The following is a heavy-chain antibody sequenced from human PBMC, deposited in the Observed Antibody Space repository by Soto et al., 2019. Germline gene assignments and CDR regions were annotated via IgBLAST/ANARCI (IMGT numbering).Heavy chain of an antibody. J-gene: IGHJ4*02. D-gene: IGHD1-26*01. CDR2: ISWNSGSI. V-gene: IGHV3-9*01. Sequence: EVQLVESGGGLVQPGRSLRLSFAASGFTFDDYAMHWVRQAPGKGLEWVSGISWNSGSIGYADSVKGRLTISRDNAKNALSLLMSRLRAEDTALYYCATGVVVATANSFDYWGQGTLVTVSS. CDR3: ATGVVVATANSFDY. CDR1: GFTFDDYA.